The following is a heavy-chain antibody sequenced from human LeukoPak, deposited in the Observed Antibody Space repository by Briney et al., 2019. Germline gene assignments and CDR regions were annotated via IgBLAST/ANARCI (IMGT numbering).Heavy chain of an antibody. CDR1: GFTFSDYH. V-gene: IGHV3-11*01. J-gene: IGHJ4*02. D-gene: IGHD6-13*01. CDR3: ASRIATAGSVDY. Sequence: TGGSLRLSCAASGFTFSDYHMSWIRQAPGKGLEWVSYISSSGGTISYADSVKGRFTISRDNSKNTLHLQMNTLRAEDTAVYHCASRIATAGSVDYWGQGTLVTVSS. CDR2: ISSSGGTI.